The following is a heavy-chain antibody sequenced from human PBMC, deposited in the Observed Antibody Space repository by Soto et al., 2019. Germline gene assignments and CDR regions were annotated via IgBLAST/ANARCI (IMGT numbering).Heavy chain of an antibody. Sequence: PSETLSLTCAVSGGSISSGGYSWSCIRQPPWKGLEWIGYIYHSGSTYYNPSLKIRFTISVDRSKNQFSLKLSSVTDADTAVYYCARTIDYGGNSGFDYGMDVWGQGTTVTVS. J-gene: IGHJ6*02. V-gene: IGHV4-30-2*01. CDR1: GGSISSGGYS. CDR2: IYHSGST. D-gene: IGHD4-17*01. CDR3: ARTIDYGGNSGFDYGMDV.